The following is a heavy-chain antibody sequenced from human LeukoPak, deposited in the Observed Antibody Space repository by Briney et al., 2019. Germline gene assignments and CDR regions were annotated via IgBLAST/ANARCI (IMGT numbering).Heavy chain of an antibody. CDR3: AREGSSGDGMDV. V-gene: IGHV3-21*01. Sequence: GGSLRLSCAPSGFTFSSYSMNWVRQAPGKGLECVSSISSSSSYIYYAASVKGRFTISRANAKNSLYLQMNSLRAEETAVYYCAREGSSGDGMDVWGEGTTVTVSS. J-gene: IGHJ6*01. CDR1: GFTFSSYS. CDR2: ISSSSSYI. D-gene: IGHD6-19*01.